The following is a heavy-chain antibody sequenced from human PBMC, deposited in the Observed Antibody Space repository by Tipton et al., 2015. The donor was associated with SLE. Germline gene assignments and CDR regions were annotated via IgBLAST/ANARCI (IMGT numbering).Heavy chain of an antibody. CDR1: GGSISSYY. D-gene: IGHD6-19*01. J-gene: IGHJ4*02. CDR3: ARGSVAVVGVDY. CDR2: IYYSGST. Sequence: GSLRLSCTVSGGSISSYYWSWIRQPPGKGLEWIGYIYYSGSTNYNPSLKSRVTISVDTSKNQFSLKLSSVTAADTAVYYCARGSVAVVGVDYWGQGTLVTVSS. V-gene: IGHV4-59*01.